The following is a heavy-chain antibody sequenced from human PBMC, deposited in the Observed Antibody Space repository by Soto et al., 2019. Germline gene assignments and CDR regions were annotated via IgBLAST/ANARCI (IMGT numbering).Heavy chain of an antibody. J-gene: IGHJ4*02. Sequence: ESGGGVVQPGRSLRLSCAASGFTFSGYGMHWVRQAPGKGLEWVAITRHDGSNTYYADSVRGRFTISRDNSKKTLYLQMDSLRAEDTDVYYCARDGVGATTFFGYFDYWGQGTLVTVSS. CDR1: GFTFSGYG. D-gene: IGHD1-26*01. CDR2: TRHDGSNT. CDR3: ARDGVGATTFFGYFDY. V-gene: IGHV3-33*01.